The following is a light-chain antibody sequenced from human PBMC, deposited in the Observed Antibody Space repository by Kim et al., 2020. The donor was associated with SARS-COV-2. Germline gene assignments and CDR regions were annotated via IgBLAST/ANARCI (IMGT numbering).Light chain of an antibody. CDR2: DVT. CDR3: SSFTTVNTFYV. Sequence: QSASVSGSPGQSITISCTGTGSDVGAHSYVSWYQQHPGKAPKLILYDVTDRPSGVSDRFSGSKSGNTASLTITGLHAEDEADYYCSSFTTVNTFYVFGTGTKVTVL. CDR1: GSDVGAHSY. J-gene: IGLJ1*01. V-gene: IGLV2-14*03.